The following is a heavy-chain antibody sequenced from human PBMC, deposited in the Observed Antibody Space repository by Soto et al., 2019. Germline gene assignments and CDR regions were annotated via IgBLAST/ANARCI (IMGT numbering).Heavy chain of an antibody. CDR2: ISGGGDTT. D-gene: IGHD3-16*01. V-gene: IGHV3-23*01. Sequence: EVQLLESGGGLVQPGGSLRLSCATSGFTFGTYTIIWARQAPGKGLEWVSMISGGGDTTYYAQSVQGRFTISRDNSKNTVFLQMSSLTVEDTAVYYCAKGAWGTVLDYWGQGTLVTVSS. CDR1: GFTFGTYT. J-gene: IGHJ4*02. CDR3: AKGAWGTVLDY.